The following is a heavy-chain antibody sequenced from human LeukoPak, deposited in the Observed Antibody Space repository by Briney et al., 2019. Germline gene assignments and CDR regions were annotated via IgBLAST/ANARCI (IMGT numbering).Heavy chain of an antibody. CDR2: IYYSGST. Sequence: SETLSLTCTVSGGSMSSYYWSWIRQPPGKGLEWIGYIYYSGSTNYNPSLKSRVTISVDTSKNQFSLKLSSVTAADTAVYYCARHSGPHSSSWYWFDPWGQGTLVTVYS. V-gene: IGHV4-59*08. CDR1: GGSMSSYY. CDR3: ARHSGPHSSSWYWFDP. J-gene: IGHJ5*02. D-gene: IGHD6-13*01.